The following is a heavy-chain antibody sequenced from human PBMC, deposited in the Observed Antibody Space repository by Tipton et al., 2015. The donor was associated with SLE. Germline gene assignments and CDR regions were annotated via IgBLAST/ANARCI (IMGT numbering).Heavy chain of an antibody. J-gene: IGHJ4*02. CDR2: ISSSAGST. V-gene: IGHV3-23*01. D-gene: IGHD3-3*01. CDR3: ARDGIAVFGVGLDH. CDR1: GFTFGDYA. Sequence: GSLRLSCTASGFTFGDYAMSWFRQAPGKGLEWVSAISSSAGSTYYADSVKGRFTISRDNAKNSLYLQMNSLRAEDAAFYYCARDGIAVFGVGLDHWGQGTPVTVSS.